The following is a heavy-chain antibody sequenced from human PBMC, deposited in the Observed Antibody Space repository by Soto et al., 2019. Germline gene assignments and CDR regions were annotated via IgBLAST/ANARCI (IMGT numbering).Heavy chain of an antibody. CDR2: ISRDGDSM. Sequence: QVLLVESAGGLVNPVVSLRRSCAAAGVTFSDYYMAWIRQATGQGLEYVSYISRDGDSMYYAYYVKGRFTISRDNAKNSLSLQMNSLRAEDTAVYYCARPNGESIHYYHGMDVWGHGTTVTVSS. D-gene: IGHD3-10*01. V-gene: IGHV3-11*01. CDR1: GVTFSDYY. J-gene: IGHJ6*02. CDR3: ARPNGESIHYYHGMDV.